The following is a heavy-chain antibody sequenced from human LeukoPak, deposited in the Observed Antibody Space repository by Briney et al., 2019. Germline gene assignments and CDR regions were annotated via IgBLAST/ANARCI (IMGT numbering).Heavy chain of an antibody. CDR3: ATHGYYDSSGYYYVDY. V-gene: IGHV1-24*01. D-gene: IGHD3-22*01. CDR1: GYTLTELS. J-gene: IGHJ4*02. CDR2: FDPGDGET. Sequence: GASVKVSFKVSGYTLTELSMHWVRQAPGKGGEGRGGFDPGDGETIYTQKFQGRVTITEDTSTDTAYMELSSLRSEDTAVYYCATHGYYDSSGYYYVDYWGQGTLVTVSS.